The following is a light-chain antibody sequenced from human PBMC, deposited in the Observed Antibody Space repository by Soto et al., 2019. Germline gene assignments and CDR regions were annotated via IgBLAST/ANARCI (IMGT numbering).Light chain of an antibody. CDR1: SRDVGVYKY. CDR2: EVS. Sequence: QSALTQPASVSGSPGQSITISCTGSSRDVGVYKYVSWYQQYPGKAPRLMIYEVSNRASGVSNRFSGSKSGNTASLTISGLQAEDEADYYCSSYASDSSLVFGGGTKLTVL. J-gene: IGLJ3*02. CDR3: SSYASDSSLV. V-gene: IGLV2-14*01.